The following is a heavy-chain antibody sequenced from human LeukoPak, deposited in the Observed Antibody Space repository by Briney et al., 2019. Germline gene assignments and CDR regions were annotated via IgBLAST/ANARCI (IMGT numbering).Heavy chain of an antibody. Sequence: GASVKVSCKASGYTFTSYYMHWVRQAPGQGLEWMGLINPSGGSTSYAQKFQGRVTMTRDTSTSTVYMELSSLRSEDTAVYYCARDWARRIVVVPAANYYYGMDVWGQGTTVTVSS. V-gene: IGHV1-46*01. J-gene: IGHJ6*02. D-gene: IGHD2-2*01. CDR3: ARDWARRIVVVPAANYYYGMDV. CDR2: INPSGGST. CDR1: GYTFTSYY.